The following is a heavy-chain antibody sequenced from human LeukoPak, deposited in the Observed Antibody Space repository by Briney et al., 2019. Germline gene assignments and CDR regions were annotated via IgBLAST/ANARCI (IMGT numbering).Heavy chain of an antibody. Sequence: ASVKVSCKASGYTFTGYYTHWVRQAPGHGLEWMGWINPNSGGTNYAQKFQGRVTMTRDTSISTAYMELSRLRSDDTAVYYCARDSRCSSGGDCYSGDYYYMDVWGKGTTVTVSS. CDR2: INPNSGGT. CDR1: GYTFTGYY. V-gene: IGHV1-2*02. D-gene: IGHD2-21*02. J-gene: IGHJ6*03. CDR3: ARDSRCSSGGDCYSGDYYYMDV.